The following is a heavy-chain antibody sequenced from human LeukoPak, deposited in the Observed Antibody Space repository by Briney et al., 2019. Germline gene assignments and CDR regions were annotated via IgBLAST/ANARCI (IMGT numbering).Heavy chain of an antibody. J-gene: IGHJ4*02. V-gene: IGHV3-21*01. Sequence: GGSLRLSCAASGFTFSSYSMNWVRQAPRKGLEWVSAIIISSSYIYYADSVKGRFTISRDNAKNSLYLQMNTLRAEDTAVYYCARDRLGCWRSTRRYGWGQGTVVSVSS. CDR1: GFTFSSYS. CDR2: IIISSSYI. CDR3: ARDRLGCWRSTRRYG. D-gene: IGHD2-2*01.